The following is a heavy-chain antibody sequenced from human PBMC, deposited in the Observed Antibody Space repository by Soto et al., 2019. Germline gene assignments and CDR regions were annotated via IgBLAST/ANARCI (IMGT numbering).Heavy chain of an antibody. Sequence: QGLLIQSGAEVRRPGAAVKISCKASENTFTNFFFHWVRQAPGRSLEWLGMVNPTFGVTKYEQRFQGRLSMTGDTSTSTLFLEVRGLTSYDTALNFCARVTYGDYNFLDSWGQGTLVTVSS. CDR2: VNPTFGVT. D-gene: IGHD4-17*01. CDR1: ENTFTNFF. CDR3: ARVTYGDYNFLDS. V-gene: IGHV1-46*01. J-gene: IGHJ5*01.